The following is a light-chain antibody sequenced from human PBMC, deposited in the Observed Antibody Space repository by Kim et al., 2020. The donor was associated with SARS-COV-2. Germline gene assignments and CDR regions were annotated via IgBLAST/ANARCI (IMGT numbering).Light chain of an antibody. CDR3: QLRTNWLT. CDR1: QSVSPY. J-gene: IGKJ4*01. V-gene: IGKV3-11*01. CDR2: DAS. Sequence: EIVLTQSPATLPLSPGERATLSCRASQSVSPYLAWYQQKPGQAPRLLIYDASKRATGIPARFSGSGSGTDFTLTISSLEPDDFAVYYCQLRTNWLTSGGGTKVDIK.